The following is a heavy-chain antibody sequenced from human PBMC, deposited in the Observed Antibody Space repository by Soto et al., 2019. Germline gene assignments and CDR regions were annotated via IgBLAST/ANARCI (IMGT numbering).Heavy chain of an antibody. Sequence: EVQLVESGGGLVKPGGSLRLSCAASGFTFNTYDMNCVRQAPGKGLEWVSSITTSSAYIYYADSLKGRINISRDNAKNSLVRQMNSLRAEDTAVDYCVRSGTARLLRHSWFDTWGQGTLVTVSS. CDR3: VRSGTARLLRHSWFDT. D-gene: IGHD2-21*01. CDR2: ITTSSAYI. V-gene: IGHV3-21*01. J-gene: IGHJ5*02. CDR1: GFTFNTYD.